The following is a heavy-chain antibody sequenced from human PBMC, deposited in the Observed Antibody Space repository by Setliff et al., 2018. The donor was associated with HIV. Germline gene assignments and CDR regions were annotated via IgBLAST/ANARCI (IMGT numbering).Heavy chain of an antibody. Sequence: IHWVRQAPGQRLELMAWINAANSHAKYSQKFQGRVTITRDTSATIAYMELSSLTSEDTALYFCARTDYDSGKSVLDSWGQGTLVTVSS. CDR3: ARTDYDSGKSVLDS. J-gene: IGHJ5*01. D-gene: IGHD3-10*01. V-gene: IGHV1-3*01. CDR2: INAANSHA.